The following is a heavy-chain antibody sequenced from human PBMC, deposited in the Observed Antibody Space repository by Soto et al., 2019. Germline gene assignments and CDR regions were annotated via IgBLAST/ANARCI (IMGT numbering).Heavy chain of an antibody. V-gene: IGHV1-18*01. Sequence: ASVKVSCKASGYSFTSYGISWVRRAPGQGLEWMGWISPYNGHTQFVERFQGRVTMTTDTSTKTAYMELRNLRSDDTAHYYCARDLTIVPATHPRLEDYGMDVWGQGTTVTVSS. CDR3: ARDLTIVPATHPRLEDYGMDV. CDR2: ISPYNGHT. D-gene: IGHD2-2*01. J-gene: IGHJ6*02. CDR1: GYSFTSYG.